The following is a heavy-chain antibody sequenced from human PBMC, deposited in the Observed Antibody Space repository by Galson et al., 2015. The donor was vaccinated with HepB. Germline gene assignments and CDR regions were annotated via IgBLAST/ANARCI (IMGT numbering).Heavy chain of an antibody. CDR1: GYTFTSYG. CDR2: ISAYNGNT. D-gene: IGHD6-13*01. J-gene: IGHJ3*02. CDR3: AREEGRQQLVPGDQDAFDI. Sequence: SVKVSCKASGYTFTSYGISWVRQAPGQGLEWMGWISAYNGNTNYAQKLQGRVTMTTDTSTSTAYMELRSLRSDDTAVYYCAREEGRQQLVPGDQDAFDIWGQGTMVTVSS. V-gene: IGHV1-18*01.